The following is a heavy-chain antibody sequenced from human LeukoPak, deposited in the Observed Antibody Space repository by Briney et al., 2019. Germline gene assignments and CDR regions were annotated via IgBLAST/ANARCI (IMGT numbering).Heavy chain of an antibody. CDR3: AADVIRGYSYGPRDY. CDR1: GGTFSSHA. D-gene: IGHD5-18*01. Sequence: GASVKVSCKASGGTFSSHAISWVRQAPGQGLEWMGRIIPIFGIANYAQKFQGRVTITADKSTSTAYMELSSLRSEDTAVYYCAADVIRGYSYGPRDYWGQGTLVTVSS. J-gene: IGHJ4*02. V-gene: IGHV1-69*04. CDR2: IIPIFGIA.